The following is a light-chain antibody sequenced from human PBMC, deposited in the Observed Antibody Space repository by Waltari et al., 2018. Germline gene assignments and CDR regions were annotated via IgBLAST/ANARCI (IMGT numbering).Light chain of an antibody. CDR2: KDN. Sequence: SYELTQPPSVSVSPGQTARITCSGDALPKQYAYWYQQKPGQAPVLVIYKDNARPSGLPERFSGSSSGTTVTLTISGVQAEDEADYYCQSSDSSVVFGGGTKLTVL. CDR3: QSSDSSVV. CDR1: ALPKQY. J-gene: IGLJ2*01. V-gene: IGLV3-25*03.